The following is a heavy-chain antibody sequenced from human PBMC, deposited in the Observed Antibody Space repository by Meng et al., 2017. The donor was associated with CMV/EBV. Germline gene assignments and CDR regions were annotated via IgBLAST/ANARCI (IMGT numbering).Heavy chain of an antibody. CDR2: ISSSSYI. CDR1: GFIFSSYS. D-gene: IGHD3-3*01. Sequence: GESLKISCAASGFIFSSYSMNWVRQAPGKGLEWVSSISSSSYIYYADSVKGRFTISRDNAKNSLYLQMNSLRAEDTAVYYCARDGFLEWLLYMAAGTYYYYGMDVWGQGTTVTVSS. CDR3: ARDGFLEWLLYMAAGTYYYYGMDV. V-gene: IGHV3-21*01. J-gene: IGHJ6*02.